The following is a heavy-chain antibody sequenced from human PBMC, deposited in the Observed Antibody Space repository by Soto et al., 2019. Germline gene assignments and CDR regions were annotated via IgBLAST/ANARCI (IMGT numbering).Heavy chain of an antibody. Sequence: KTSETLSLTCTVSGGSICSSSYYWGWIRQHPGKGLEWIGSISCSGSTYYKPSLKSRVTISVDTSQNQFSLKLSSVTAADTAVYYCARHSYYDFWSGYYAKDYYGMDVWGQGTTVTVSS. J-gene: IGHJ6*02. CDR3: ARHSYYDFWSGYYAKDYYGMDV. V-gene: IGHV4-39*01. D-gene: IGHD3-3*01. CDR1: GGSICSSSYY. CDR2: ISCSGST.